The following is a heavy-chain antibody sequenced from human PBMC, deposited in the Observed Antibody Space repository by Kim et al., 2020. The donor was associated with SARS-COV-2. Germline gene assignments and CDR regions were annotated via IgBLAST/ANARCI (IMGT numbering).Heavy chain of an antibody. V-gene: IGHV1-18*01. CDR2: ISAYNGNT. CDR1: GYTFTSYG. Sequence: ASVKVSCKASGYTFTSYGISWVRQAPGQGLEWMGWISAYNGNTNYAQKLQGRVTMTTDTSTSTAYMELRSLRSDDTAVYYCARVGYYYDSSGYRNYYYYYGMDVRGQGTTVTVSS. J-gene: IGHJ6*02. CDR3: ARVGYYYDSSGYRNYYYYYGMDV. D-gene: IGHD3-22*01.